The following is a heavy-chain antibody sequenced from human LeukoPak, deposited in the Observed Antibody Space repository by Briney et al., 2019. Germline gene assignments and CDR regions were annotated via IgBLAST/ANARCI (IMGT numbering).Heavy chain of an antibody. Sequence: SETLSLTCTVSGGSISSYYWSWVRQPPGKGLEWIGYIYYSGSTNYNPSLKSRVTISVDTSKNQFSLKLSSVTAADTAVYYCARDGFLGSESYSFDYWGQGTLVTVSS. CDR3: ARDGFLGSESYSFDY. CDR2: IYYSGST. V-gene: IGHV4-59*01. CDR1: GGSISSYY. D-gene: IGHD3-10*01. J-gene: IGHJ4*02.